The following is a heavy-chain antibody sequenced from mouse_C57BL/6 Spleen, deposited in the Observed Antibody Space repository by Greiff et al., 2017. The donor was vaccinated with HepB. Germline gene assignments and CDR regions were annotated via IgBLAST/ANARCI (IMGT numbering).Heavy chain of an antibody. Sequence: QVQLKQPGAELVRPGSSVKLSCKASGYTFTSYWMHWVKQRPIQGLEWIGNIDPSDSETHYNQKFKDKATLTVDKSASTAYMQLSSLTSEDSAVYYCARRHFTGAMDYWGQGTSVTVSS. CDR1: GYTFTSYW. D-gene: IGHD1-1*01. J-gene: IGHJ4*01. V-gene: IGHV1-52*01. CDR2: IDPSDSET. CDR3: ARRHFTGAMDY.